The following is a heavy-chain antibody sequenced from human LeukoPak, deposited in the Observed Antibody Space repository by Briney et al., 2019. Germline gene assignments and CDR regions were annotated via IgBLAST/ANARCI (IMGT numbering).Heavy chain of an antibody. CDR1: GGSNSSSNW. J-gene: IGHJ4*02. CDR3: ASRGGYYLYYFDY. CDR2: VYHSGST. D-gene: IGHD3-22*01. Sequence: PSETLSLTCAVSGGSNSSSNWWSWVRQPPGKGLEWIGEVYHSGSTNYNPSLKSRVTISVDKSKDQFSLKLSSVTAADTAVYYCASRGGYYLYYFDYWGQGTLVTVSS. V-gene: IGHV4-4*02.